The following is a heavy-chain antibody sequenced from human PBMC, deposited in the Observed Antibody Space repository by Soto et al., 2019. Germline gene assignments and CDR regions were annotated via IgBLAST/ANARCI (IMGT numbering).Heavy chain of an antibody. CDR2: IYDSGST. J-gene: IGHJ3*02. V-gene: IGHV4-39*01. CDR3: ARTPTDKLDAFEI. CDR1: GDSIRSSNYF. D-gene: IGHD3-9*01. Sequence: SETLSLTCTVSGDSIRSSNYFWGWIRQPPGKGLEWVGSIYDSGSTYYNPSLKSRVTISADTSKNQFSLKLNSVTAAETAVYYCARTPTDKLDAFEIWGQGTMVTVS.